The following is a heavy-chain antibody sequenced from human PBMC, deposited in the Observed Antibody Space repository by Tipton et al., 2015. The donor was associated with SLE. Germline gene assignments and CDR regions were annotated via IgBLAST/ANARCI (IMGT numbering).Heavy chain of an antibody. V-gene: IGHV4-34*01. J-gene: IGHJ4*02. CDR3: ARGHRQIPVFGD. D-gene: IGHD3-3*01. CDR2: SDQRGSN. CDR1: GASFSANY. Sequence: LRLSCAVSGASFSANYWGWIRQPPGKGLEWIGESDQRGSNNYNPSLKSRVTISLDTSRNQFSLKLTSVTAADTAVYYCARGHRQIPVFGDWGQGTLVTVSS.